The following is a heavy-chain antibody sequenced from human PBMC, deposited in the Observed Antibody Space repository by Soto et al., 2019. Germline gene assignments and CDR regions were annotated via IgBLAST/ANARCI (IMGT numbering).Heavy chain of an antibody. V-gene: IGHV1-18*01. CDR2: ISAYNGNT. J-gene: IGHJ4*02. CDR1: GYTFTSYG. D-gene: IGHD3-22*01. Sequence: QVQLVQSGAEVKKPGASVKVSCKASGYTFTSYGISWVRQAPGQGLEWMGWISAYNGNTNYAQKLQGRVTMTTDTSTSTADMELRSLRSDATAVYYCESVGYYYDSRGYYYAYCGQGTLVTVSS. CDR3: ESVGYYYDSRGYYYAY.